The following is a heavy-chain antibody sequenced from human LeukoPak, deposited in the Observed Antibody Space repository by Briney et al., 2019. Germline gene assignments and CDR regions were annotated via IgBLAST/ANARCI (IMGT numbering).Heavy chain of an antibody. CDR2: MNPNSGNT. V-gene: IGHV1-8*01. Sequence: ASVKISCKASGYTFTSYDINWVRQATGQGLEWMGWMNPNSGNTGYAQKFQGRVTMTRNTSISTAYMELSSLRSEDTAVYYCATVEGVAATKPATKAYLEYYFDYWGQGTLVTVSS. D-gene: IGHD6-19*01. CDR1: GYTFTSYD. J-gene: IGHJ4*02. CDR3: ATVEGVAATKPATKAYLEYYFDY.